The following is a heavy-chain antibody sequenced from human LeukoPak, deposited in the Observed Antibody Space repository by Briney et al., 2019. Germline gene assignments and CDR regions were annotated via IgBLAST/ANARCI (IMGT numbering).Heavy chain of an antibody. V-gene: IGHV3-49*04. J-gene: IGHJ4*02. Sequence: GGSLRLSCTASGFTFGDYAMSWVRQAPGKGLEWVGFIRNKAYGETTEYAASVKGRFTRSRDDSKSITYLQMNSLNTEATAMYYCTRATGYCSSTSCYGDYWGQGTLVTVSS. D-gene: IGHD2-2*01. CDR1: GFTFGDYA. CDR2: IRNKAYGETT. CDR3: TRATGYCSSTSCYGDY.